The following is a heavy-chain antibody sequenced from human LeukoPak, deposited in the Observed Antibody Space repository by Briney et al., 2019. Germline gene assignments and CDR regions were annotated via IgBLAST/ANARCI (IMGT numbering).Heavy chain of an antibody. CDR1: GGSISSGSYY. CDR3: ARSRGWLQSHPLGY. D-gene: IGHD5-24*01. J-gene: IGHJ4*02. CDR2: IYYSGST. Sequence: SETLSLTCTVSGGSISSGSYYWSWIRQPAGKRLEWIGYIYYSGSTNYNPSLKSRVTISVDTSKNQFSLKLSSVTAADTAVYYCARSRGWLQSHPLGYWGQGTLVTVSS. V-gene: IGHV4-61*10.